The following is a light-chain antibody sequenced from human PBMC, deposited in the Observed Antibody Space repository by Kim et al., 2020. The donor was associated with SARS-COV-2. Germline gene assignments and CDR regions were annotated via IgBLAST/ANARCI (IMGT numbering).Light chain of an antibody. V-gene: IGKV3-11*01. Sequence: PGESATPSCRASPSIGSSFAWYQHQPGQAPRLLIYDAFNRAAGIPARFSGSVSGTDFTLTISSLEPEDFAVYYCQQRSNWYTFGQGTKLEI. J-gene: IGKJ2*01. CDR3: QQRSNWYT. CDR2: DAF. CDR1: PSIGSS.